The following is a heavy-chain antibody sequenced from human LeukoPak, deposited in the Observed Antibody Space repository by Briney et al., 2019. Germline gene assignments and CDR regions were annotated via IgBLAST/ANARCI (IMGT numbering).Heavy chain of an antibody. CDR2: MNPNSGKT. D-gene: IGHD4-17*01. J-gene: IGHJ3*02. V-gene: IGHV1-8*03. Sequence: VSVTVSCKTSGYTFTDYDIHWVRQAPGQGLEWMGWMNPNSGKTNYAQKLQGRVTFSRNTSLSVAYMELSGLRSEDAAVYFCARGDFGETNTAFDIWGQGTMVAVSS. CDR3: ARGDFGETNTAFDI. CDR1: GYTFTDYD.